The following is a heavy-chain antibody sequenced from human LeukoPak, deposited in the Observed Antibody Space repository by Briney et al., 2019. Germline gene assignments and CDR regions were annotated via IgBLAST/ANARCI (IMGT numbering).Heavy chain of an antibody. CDR2: ISSSSSYI. CDR1: RFTFSSYS. V-gene: IGHV3-21*01. CDR3: ARAISKGYNWFDP. Sequence: GGSLRLSCAASRFTFSSYSMNWVRQAPGKGLEWVSSISSSSSYIYYADSVKGRFTISRDNAKNSLYLQMNSLRAEDTAVYYCARAISKGYNWFDPWGQGTLVTVSS. J-gene: IGHJ5*02. D-gene: IGHD3-3*02.